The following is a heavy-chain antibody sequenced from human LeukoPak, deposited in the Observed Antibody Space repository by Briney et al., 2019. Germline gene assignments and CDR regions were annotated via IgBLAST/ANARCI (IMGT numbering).Heavy chain of an antibody. CDR3: ARGLGYSYGQGAFDI. V-gene: IGHV3-21*01. CDR1: GFTFSSYS. J-gene: IGHJ3*02. Sequence: PGGSLRLSCAASGFTFSSYSMNWVRQAPGKGLEWVSSISSSSSYIYYADSVKGRFTISRDNAKNSLYLQMNSLRAEDTAVYYCARGLGYSYGQGAFDIWGQGTMVTVSS. CDR2: ISSSSSYI. D-gene: IGHD5-18*01.